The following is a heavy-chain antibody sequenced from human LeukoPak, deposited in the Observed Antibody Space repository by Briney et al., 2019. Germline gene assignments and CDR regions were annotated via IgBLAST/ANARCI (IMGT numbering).Heavy chain of an antibody. Sequence: PSETLSLTCAVYGGSFCGYYWSWVRQPPGKGLEWVGEINHSGSTNYNPSLKSRVTISVHTSKPQFSLKLSSVTAADTAVYYCARRYSSGWYVGSWFDPWGQGTLVTVSS. CDR2: INHSGST. V-gene: IGHV4-34*01. CDR3: ARRYSSGWYVGSWFDP. CDR1: GGSFCGYY. J-gene: IGHJ5*02. D-gene: IGHD6-19*01.